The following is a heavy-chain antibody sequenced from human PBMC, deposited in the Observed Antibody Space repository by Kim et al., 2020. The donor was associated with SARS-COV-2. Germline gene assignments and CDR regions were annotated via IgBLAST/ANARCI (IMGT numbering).Heavy chain of an antibody. CDR3: ARGGRMADYYYYGMDV. J-gene: IGHJ6*02. V-gene: IGHV3-7*04. D-gene: IGHD2-15*01. Sequence: SGKGRFTISRDNAKNSLYLQMNSLRAEDTAVYYCARGGRMADYYYYGMDVWGQGTTVTVSS.